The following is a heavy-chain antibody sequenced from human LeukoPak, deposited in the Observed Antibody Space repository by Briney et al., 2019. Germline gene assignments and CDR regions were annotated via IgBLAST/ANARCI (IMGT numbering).Heavy chain of an antibody. CDR2: MSFDGSDQ. Sequence: PGGSLRLSCLVSGLTFRTYTMNWIRQAPGKGLEWVASMSFDGSDQFYADSVRGRFTISRDNSKNTLFLQMSSLRSDDTAVYYRARSLMRPYFDYWGQGTLVSVSS. V-gene: IGHV3-30*04. CDR3: ARSLMRPYFDY. J-gene: IGHJ4*02. CDR1: GLTFRTYT. D-gene: IGHD3-10*01.